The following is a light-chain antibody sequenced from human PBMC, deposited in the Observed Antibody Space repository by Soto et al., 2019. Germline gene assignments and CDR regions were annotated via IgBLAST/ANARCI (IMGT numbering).Light chain of an antibody. Sequence: DVVMTQSPLSLPVTLGQPASISCRSSQSLVYSDGNAYLNWFHQRPGQSPRRLIYRASNRDSGVPDRFSGSWSGTVFTLQINGVEAEDVGVYYCMQATHWPQTFGRGTRVDIK. V-gene: IGKV2-30*01. CDR1: QSLVYSDGNAY. CDR2: RAS. CDR3: MQATHWPQT. J-gene: IGKJ1*01.